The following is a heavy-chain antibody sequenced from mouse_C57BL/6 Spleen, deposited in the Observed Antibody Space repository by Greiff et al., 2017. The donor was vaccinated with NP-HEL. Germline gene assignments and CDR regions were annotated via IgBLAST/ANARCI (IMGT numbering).Heavy chain of an antibody. Sequence: QVQLQQPGAELVRPGSSVKLSCKASGYTFTSYWMDWVKQRPGQGLEWIGNIYPSDSETHYNQKFKDKATLTVDKSSSTAYMQLSSLTSEDSAVYYCARRDSNYDYAMDYWGQGTSVTVSS. CDR2: IYPSDSET. V-gene: IGHV1-61*01. CDR1: GYTFTSYW. CDR3: ARRDSNYDYAMDY. J-gene: IGHJ4*01. D-gene: IGHD2-5*01.